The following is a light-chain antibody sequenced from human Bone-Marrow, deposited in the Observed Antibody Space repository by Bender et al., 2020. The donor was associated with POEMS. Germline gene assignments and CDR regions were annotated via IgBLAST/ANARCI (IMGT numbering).Light chain of an antibody. J-gene: IGLJ3*02. CDR1: NSNIGTNA. CDR3: AAWDAGRSGGV. CDR2: SGN. V-gene: IGLV1-44*01. Sequence: QSVLTQPPSASGTPGQRVTISCSGSNSNIGTNAVNWYQQFPGTAPKLLIYSGNQRPSGVPDRFYAFKAGTSASLAISGLQSEDEADYYCAAWDAGRSGGVFGGGTKLTVL.